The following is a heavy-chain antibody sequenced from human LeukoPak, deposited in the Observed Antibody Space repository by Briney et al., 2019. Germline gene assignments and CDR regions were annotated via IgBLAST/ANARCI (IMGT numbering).Heavy chain of an antibody. CDR2: INHSGST. D-gene: IGHD6-13*01. CDR3: ARAGYSSSWSPNFDY. Sequence: SETLSLTCAVNGGSFSGYYWSWIRQPPGKGLEWIGEINHSGSTNYNPSLKSRVTISVDTSKNQFSLKLSSVTAADTAVYCCARAGYSSSWSPNFDYWGQGTLVTVSS. V-gene: IGHV4-34*01. CDR1: GGSFSGYY. J-gene: IGHJ4*02.